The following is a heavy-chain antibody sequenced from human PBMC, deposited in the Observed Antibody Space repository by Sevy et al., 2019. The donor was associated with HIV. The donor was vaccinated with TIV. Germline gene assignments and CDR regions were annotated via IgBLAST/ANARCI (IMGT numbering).Heavy chain of an antibody. J-gene: IGHJ4*02. CDR1: GYTFTSYG. CDR2: ISAYNGNT. D-gene: IGHD6-19*01. CDR3: ARDQKIAVAGTKLDY. Sequence: ASVKVSCKASGYTFTSYGISWVRQAPGQGLEWMGWISAYNGNTNYAQKLQGRVTMTTDTSTSTAYMELRSLRSDDTAGYYCARDQKIAVAGTKLDYWGQGTLVTVSS. V-gene: IGHV1-18*01.